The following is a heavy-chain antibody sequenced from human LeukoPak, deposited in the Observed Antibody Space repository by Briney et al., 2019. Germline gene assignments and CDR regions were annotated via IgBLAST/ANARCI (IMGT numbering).Heavy chain of an antibody. CDR2: IYSGGST. CDR1: GFTVSNNY. D-gene: IGHD3-22*01. V-gene: IGHV3-53*01. J-gene: IGHJ3*02. CDR3: ARERGYSRGAFDI. Sequence: GGSLRLSCAASGFTVSNNYMSWVRQAPGKGLEWVSVIYSGGSTYYADSVKGRFTISRDNSKNTLYLQMNSLRAEDTAVYYCARERGYSRGAFDIWGQGTMVTVSS.